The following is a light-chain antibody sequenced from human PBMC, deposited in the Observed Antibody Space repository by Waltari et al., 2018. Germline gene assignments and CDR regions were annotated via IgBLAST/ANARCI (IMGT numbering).Light chain of an antibody. J-gene: IGKJ2*01. CDR1: QTIDKY. CDR3: QQSDTPPYT. V-gene: IGKV1-39*01. Sequence: DIQLTQSPSSLSASVGDRVTITCRASQTIDKYLNWYQQKPGKAPKLLIYAASSLHSGVPSTFSGSGSGTDFNLTISSLQPEDFATYYCQQSDTPPYTFGQGTKLEIK. CDR2: AAS.